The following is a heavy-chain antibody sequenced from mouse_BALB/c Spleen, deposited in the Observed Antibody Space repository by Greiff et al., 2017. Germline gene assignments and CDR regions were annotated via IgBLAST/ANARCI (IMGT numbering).Heavy chain of an antibody. V-gene: IGHV1S56*01. Sequence: VKLVESGPELVKPGALVKISCKASGYTFTSYDMNWVKQRPGQGLEWIGWIYPGDGSTKYNEKFKGKATLTTDKSSSTAYMQLSRLTSEDSAVYFCARMGYGNYDYFDYWGQGTTLTVSS. CDR1: GYTFTSYD. CDR2: IYPGDGST. CDR3: ARMGYGNYDYFDY. J-gene: IGHJ2*01. D-gene: IGHD2-1*01.